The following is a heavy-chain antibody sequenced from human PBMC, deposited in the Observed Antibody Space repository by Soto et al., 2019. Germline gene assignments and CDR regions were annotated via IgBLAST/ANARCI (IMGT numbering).Heavy chain of an antibody. D-gene: IGHD3-3*01. J-gene: IGHJ4*02. CDR1: GFTFSSYG. V-gene: IGHV3-30*18. CDR3: AKTRVWEWLLPTFDY. CDR2: ISYDGSNK. Sequence: SLRLSCAASGFTFSSYGMHWVRQAPGKGLEWGAVISYDGSNKYYADSLKGGFTISTDNPTNTLYLQMNSLRAEDTAVYYCAKTRVWEWLLPTFDYWGQGTL.